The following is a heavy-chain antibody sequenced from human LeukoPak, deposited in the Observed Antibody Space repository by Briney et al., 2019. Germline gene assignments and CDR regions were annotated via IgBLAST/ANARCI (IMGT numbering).Heavy chain of an antibody. CDR1: GGSISSGGYY. V-gene: IGHV4-31*03. CDR2: IYYSGST. CDR3: ARDDRYYYYAMDV. J-gene: IGHJ6*02. Sequence: PSETLSLTCTVSGGSISSGGYYWSWIRQHPGKGLEWIGYIYYSGSTYYNPSLKSRVTISIDTSNNQFSLKLSSVTAADTAVYYCARDDRYYYYAMDVWGQGTTVTVSS.